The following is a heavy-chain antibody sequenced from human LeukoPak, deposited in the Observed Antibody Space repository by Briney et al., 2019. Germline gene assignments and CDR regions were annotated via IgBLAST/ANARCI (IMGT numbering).Heavy chain of an antibody. D-gene: IGHD2-15*01. V-gene: IGHV3-23*01. CDR2: ISGSGGST. CDR3: AKDRYCSGGSCYSDY. Sequence: GGSLRLSCAASGFTFSDYYMSWIRQAPGKGLEWVSAISGSGGSTYYADSVKGRFTISRDNSKNTLYLQMNSLRAEDTAVYYCAKDRYCSGGSCYSDYWGQGTLVTVSS. J-gene: IGHJ4*02. CDR1: GFTFSDYY.